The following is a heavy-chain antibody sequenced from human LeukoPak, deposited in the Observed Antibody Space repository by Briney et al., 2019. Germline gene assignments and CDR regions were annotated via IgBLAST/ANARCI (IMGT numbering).Heavy chain of an antibody. CDR2: IVVGSGNT. Sequence: GASVKVSCKASGFTFTSSAMQWVRQARGQRLEWIGWIVVGSGNTNYAQKFQERVTITRDMSTSTAYMELSSLRSEVTAVYYCAADMIADDAFDIWGQGTMVTVSS. J-gene: IGHJ3*02. CDR3: AADMIADDAFDI. D-gene: IGHD3-22*01. V-gene: IGHV1-58*02. CDR1: GFTFTSSA.